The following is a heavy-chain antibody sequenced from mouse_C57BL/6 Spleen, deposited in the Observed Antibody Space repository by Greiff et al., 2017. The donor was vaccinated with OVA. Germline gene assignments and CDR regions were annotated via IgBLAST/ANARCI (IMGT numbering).Heavy chain of an antibody. CDR3: TRTGTGGNYFDY. CDR1: GFTFSDAW. J-gene: IGHJ2*01. CDR2: IRNNANNPAT. V-gene: IGHV6-6*01. D-gene: IGHD4-1*01. Sequence: EVQGVESGGGLVQPGGSMKLSCAASGFTFSDAWMDWVRQSPEKGLEWVAEIRNNANNPATYYAESVKGGFTISRDDSKSSVYLQMNSLRAEDTGIYYCTRTGTGGNYFDYWGQGTTLTVSS.